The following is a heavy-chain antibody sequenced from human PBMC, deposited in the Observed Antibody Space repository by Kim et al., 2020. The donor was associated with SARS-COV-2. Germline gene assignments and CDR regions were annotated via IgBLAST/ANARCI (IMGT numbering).Heavy chain of an antibody. CDR2: IYYSGST. CDR1: GGSISSGGYY. CDR3: ARDKHYYDSSGSKGYYFDY. J-gene: IGHJ4*02. V-gene: IGHV4-31*03. D-gene: IGHD3-22*01. Sequence: SETLSLTCTVSGGSISSGGYYWSWIRQHPGKGLEWIGYIYYSGSTYYNRSLKSRVTISVDTSKNQFSLKLSSVTAADTAVYYCARDKHYYDSSGSKGYYFDYWGQGTLVTVSS.